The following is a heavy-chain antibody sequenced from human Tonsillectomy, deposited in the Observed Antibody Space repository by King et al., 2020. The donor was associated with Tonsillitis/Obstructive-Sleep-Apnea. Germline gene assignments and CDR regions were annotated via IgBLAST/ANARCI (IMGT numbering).Heavy chain of an antibody. D-gene: IGHD2-2*01. J-gene: IGHJ5*02. V-gene: IGHV3-11*05. CDR1: GFTFSDYY. CDR3: ARDPYWSSTSCYASGWFDP. Sequence: QLVESGGGLVKPGGSLRLSCAASGFTFSDYYMSWIRQAPGKGLEWVSSISSSSSYTNYADSVKGRFTISRDNAKNSLYLQMNSLRAEDTAVYYCARDPYWSSTSCYASGWFDPWGQGTLVTVSS. CDR2: ISSSSSYT.